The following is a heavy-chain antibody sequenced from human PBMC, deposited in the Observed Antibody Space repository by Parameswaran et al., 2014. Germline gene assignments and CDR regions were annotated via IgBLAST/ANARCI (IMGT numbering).Heavy chain of an antibody. Sequence: WVRQAPGQGLEWMGWINPNSGGTNYAQKFQGRVTMTRDTSISTAYMELSRLRSDDTAVYYCASGDIVVVPAAITRQTTSYCYYGMDVWGQGTTVTVSS. CDR2: INPNSGGT. D-gene: IGHD2-2*01. J-gene: IGHJ6*02. V-gene: IGHV1-2*02. CDR3: ASGDIVVVPAAITRQTTSYCYYGMDV.